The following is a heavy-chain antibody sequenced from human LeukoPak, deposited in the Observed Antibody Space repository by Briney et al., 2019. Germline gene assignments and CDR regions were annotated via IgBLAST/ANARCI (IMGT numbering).Heavy chain of an antibody. V-gene: IGHV4-4*09. Sequence: SETLSLTCTVSGGSISSYYWSWIRQPPGKGLEWIGYIYTSGSTNYNPSLKSRVTISVDTSKNQFSLKLSSVTAADTAVYYCARSGYENNWFDPWGQGTLVTVSS. D-gene: IGHD3-3*01. CDR1: GGSISSYY. CDR2: IYTSGST. CDR3: ARSGYENNWFDP. J-gene: IGHJ5*02.